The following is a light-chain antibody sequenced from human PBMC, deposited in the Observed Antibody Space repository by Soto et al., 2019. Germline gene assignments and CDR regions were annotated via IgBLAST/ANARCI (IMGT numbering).Light chain of an antibody. Sequence: EIVLTQSPGTLSLSPGDGATLSCRASQSVSSGYLAWYQQKPGQAPRLLIYGASRRAGGIPDRFSGSGSGTDFTLTISRLEPEDFAVYYCQQYGSSLRTFGQGTKVDIK. V-gene: IGKV3-20*01. J-gene: IGKJ1*01. CDR1: QSVSSGY. CDR3: QQYGSSLRT. CDR2: GAS.